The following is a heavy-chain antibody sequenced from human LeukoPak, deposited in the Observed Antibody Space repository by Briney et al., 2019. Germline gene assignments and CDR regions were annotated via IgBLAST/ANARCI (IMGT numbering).Heavy chain of an antibody. CDR3: ARHNTIFGVLVPLDD. CDR1: GGSISSYY. V-gene: IGHV4-4*07. D-gene: IGHD3-3*01. J-gene: IGHJ4*02. CDR2: IYTSGST. Sequence: SETLSLTCTVSGGSISSYYWSWIRQPAGKGLEWIGRIYTSGSTNYNPSLKSRVTISIDKSKNHFSLNLSSVTAADTAVYYCARHNTIFGVLVPLDDWGQRTLVTVSS.